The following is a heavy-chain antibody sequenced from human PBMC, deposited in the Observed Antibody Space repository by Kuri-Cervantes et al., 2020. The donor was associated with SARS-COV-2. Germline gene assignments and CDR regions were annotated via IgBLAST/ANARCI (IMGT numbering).Heavy chain of an antibody. CDR3: AREAYYDFWSGYHTRIDYFDY. Sequence: GGSLRLSCAASGFTFSSYAMHWVRQAPGKGLEWVAVISYDGSSKYYADSVKGRFTISRDNSKNTLYLQMNSLRAEDTAVYYCAREAYYDFWSGYHTRIDYFDYWGQGTLVTVSS. J-gene: IGHJ4*02. D-gene: IGHD3-3*01. CDR2: ISYDGSSK. CDR1: GFTFSSYA. V-gene: IGHV3-30-3*01.